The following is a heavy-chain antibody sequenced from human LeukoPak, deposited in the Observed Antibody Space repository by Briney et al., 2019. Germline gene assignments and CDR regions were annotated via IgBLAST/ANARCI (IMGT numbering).Heavy chain of an antibody. V-gene: IGHV1-18*01. CDR1: GYTFTSYG. CDR3: ASEYSSSSLRYGMDV. CDR2: ISAYNGNT. Sequence: GASVKVSCKASGYTFTSYGISWVRQAPEQGLEWMGWISAYNGNTNYAQKLQGRVTMTTDTSTSTAYMELRSLRSDDTAVYYYASEYSSSSLRYGMDVWGQGTTVTVSS. D-gene: IGHD6-13*01. J-gene: IGHJ6*02.